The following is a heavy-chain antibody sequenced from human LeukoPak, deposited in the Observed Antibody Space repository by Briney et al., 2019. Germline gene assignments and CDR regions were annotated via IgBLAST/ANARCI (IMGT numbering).Heavy chain of an antibody. V-gene: IGHV3-48*03. CDR3: ARTRVRGVINFDY. CDR1: GFTFSSYE. CDR2: ISSSGSTI. Sequence: GGSLRLSCAASGFTFSSYEMNWVRQAPGKGLEWVSYISSSGSTIYYADSVKGRFTISRDNAKNSLYLQMNSLRAEDTAVYYCARTRVRGVINFDYWGQGTLVTVSS. J-gene: IGHJ4*02. D-gene: IGHD3-10*01.